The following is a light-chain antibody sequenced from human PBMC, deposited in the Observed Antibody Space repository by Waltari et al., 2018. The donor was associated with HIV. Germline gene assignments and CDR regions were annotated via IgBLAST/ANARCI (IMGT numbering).Light chain of an antibody. Sequence: EIVLTQSPATLSLSPGERATLPCRASQSVCSYLAWLQQKPGQAPRLLIYGASNRATGIPSRFSGSGSGTDFTLTISSLEPEDFAVYYCQQRSNWPITFGQGTRLEIK. CDR2: GAS. CDR3: QQRSNWPIT. CDR1: QSVCSY. V-gene: IGKV3-11*01. J-gene: IGKJ5*01.